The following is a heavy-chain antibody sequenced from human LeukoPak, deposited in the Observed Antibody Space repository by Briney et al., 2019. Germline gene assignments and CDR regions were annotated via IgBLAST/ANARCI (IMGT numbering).Heavy chain of an antibody. D-gene: IGHD6-6*01. J-gene: IGHJ3*02. CDR1: GGSISSYY. CDR2: IYTSGST. V-gene: IGHV4-4*09. CDR3: ALSPGGIAARLGAFDI. Sequence: SSETLSLTCTVSGGSISSYYWSWIRQPTGKGLEWIGYIYTSGSTNYNPSLKSRVTISVDTSKNQFSLKLRSVTAADTAVYYCALSPGGIAARLGAFDIWGQETMVTVSS.